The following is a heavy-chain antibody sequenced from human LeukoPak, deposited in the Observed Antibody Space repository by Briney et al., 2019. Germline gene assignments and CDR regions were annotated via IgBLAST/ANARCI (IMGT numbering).Heavy chain of an antibody. Sequence: SQTLSLTCAISGDSVSNTGAVWNWIRQSPSRGFEWLGRTYYRSKWFYDYAVSVKSRINISPDTSKNQFSLQLNSMTPEDTAMCYCTRDPPIDQSYAVWGQATLVTVSS. CDR1: GDSVSNTGAV. CDR2: TYYRSKWFY. CDR3: TRDPPIDQSYAV. V-gene: IGHV6-1*01. D-gene: IGHD3-10*01. J-gene: IGHJ4*02.